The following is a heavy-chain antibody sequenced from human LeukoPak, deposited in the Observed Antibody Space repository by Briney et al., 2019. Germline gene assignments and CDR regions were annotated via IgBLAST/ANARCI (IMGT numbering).Heavy chain of an antibody. CDR3: ARDLVAVAGTFDY. J-gene: IGHJ4*02. D-gene: IGHD6-19*01. CDR1: GYTFTSYA. V-gene: IGHV1-3*01. CDR2: INAGNGNT. Sequence: GASVKVSCKASGYTFTSYAMHWVRQAPGQRLEWMGWINAGNGNTKYSQKFQGRVTITRDTSASTAYMEPSSLRSEDTAVYYCARDLVAVAGTFDYWGQGTLVTVSS.